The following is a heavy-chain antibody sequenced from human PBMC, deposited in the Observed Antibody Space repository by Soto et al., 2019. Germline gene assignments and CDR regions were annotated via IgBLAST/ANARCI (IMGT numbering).Heavy chain of an antibody. Sequence: QVQLQESGPGLVKPSETLSLTCTVSVGSISSYYWSWIRQPPGKGLEWIGNSFYTGATTYNPSLRSRVTISVDTSKHQFALRATSATAADTAIYYCARDRGDYDHDYWGQGTLVIVSS. CDR2: SFYTGAT. CDR1: VGSISSYY. J-gene: IGHJ4*02. CDR3: ARDRGDYDHDY. V-gene: IGHV4-59*01. D-gene: IGHD2-21*02.